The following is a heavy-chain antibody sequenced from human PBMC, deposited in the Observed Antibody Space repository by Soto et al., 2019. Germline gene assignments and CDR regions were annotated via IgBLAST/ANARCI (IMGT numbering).Heavy chain of an antibody. CDR3: AKDGRRYCSSTSCSPFDY. Sequence: PGGSLRLSCAASGFTFSSYSMNWVRQAPGKGLEWVSSISSSSSYIYYADSVKGRFTISRDNAKNTLYLQMNSLRAEDTAVYYCAKDGRRYCSSTSCSPFDYWGQGTLVTVSS. D-gene: IGHD2-2*01. CDR1: GFTFSSYS. CDR2: ISSSSSYI. J-gene: IGHJ4*02. V-gene: IGHV3-21*01.